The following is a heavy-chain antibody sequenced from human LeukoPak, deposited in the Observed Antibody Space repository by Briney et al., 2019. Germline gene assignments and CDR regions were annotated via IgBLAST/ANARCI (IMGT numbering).Heavy chain of an antibody. Sequence: GGSLRLSCAASGFTFSSYAMSWVRQAPGKGLEWVSAISGSGSTIYYADSVKGRFTISRDNAKNSLYLQMNSLRAEDTAVYYCARDKMSFGDYFDYWGQGTLVTVSS. V-gene: IGHV3-23*01. CDR3: ARDKMSFGDYFDY. J-gene: IGHJ4*02. CDR1: GFTFSSYA. CDR2: ISGSGSTI. D-gene: IGHD3-10*01.